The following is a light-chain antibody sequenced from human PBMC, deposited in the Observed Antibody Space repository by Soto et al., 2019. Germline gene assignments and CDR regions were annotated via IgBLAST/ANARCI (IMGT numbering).Light chain of an antibody. J-gene: IGLJ1*01. V-gene: IGLV2-14*01. CDR2: EVS. CDR3: SSSADSDTLYV. Sequence: QSALTHPASVSRSPGHSITISFTGTISYVGAYNYVSWYQQHPGKAPKLLIFEVSSRPSGVSNRFSGSKSGSTSSLTISGLQAEDEADYYCSSSADSDTLYVFGTGTKVTVL. CDR1: ISYVGAYNY.